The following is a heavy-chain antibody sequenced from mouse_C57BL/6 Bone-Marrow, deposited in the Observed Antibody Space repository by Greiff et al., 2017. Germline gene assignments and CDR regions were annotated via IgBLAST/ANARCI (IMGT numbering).Heavy chain of an antibody. J-gene: IGHJ2*01. CDR2: IYPGDGDT. V-gene: IGHV1-82*01. CDR1: GYAFSSSW. D-gene: IGHD1-1*01. Sequence: QVQLKQSGPELVKPGASVKISCKASGYAFSSSWMNWVKQRPGKGLEWIGRIYPGDGDTNYNGKFKGKATLTADKSSSTAYMQLSSLTSEDSAVYFCARSRLRPYFDYWGQGTTLTVSS. CDR3: ARSRLRPYFDY.